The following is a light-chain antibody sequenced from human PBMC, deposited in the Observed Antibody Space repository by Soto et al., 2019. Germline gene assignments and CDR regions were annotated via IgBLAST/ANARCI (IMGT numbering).Light chain of an antibody. V-gene: IGKV3-20*01. Sequence: EIVLTQSPGTLSLSPGERATLSCRASQSVSSSYLAWYQQKPGQAPRLLIYGESSRATGIPDRFSGSGSGTDFTLTISRLEPEDFAGYYCQQYGSSPYTFGQGTKLEIK. CDR2: GES. CDR3: QQYGSSPYT. J-gene: IGKJ2*01. CDR1: QSVSSSY.